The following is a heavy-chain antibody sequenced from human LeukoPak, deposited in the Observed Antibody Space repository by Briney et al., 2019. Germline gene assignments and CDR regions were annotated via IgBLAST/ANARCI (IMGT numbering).Heavy chain of an antibody. CDR3: AKDHRIASSPQGAFDL. CDR1: GFTFRTYG. D-gene: IGHD6-13*01. V-gene: IGHV3-30*02. CDR2: IRSDGNNK. J-gene: IGHJ3*01. Sequence: PGGSLRLSCAASGFTFRTYGMHWVRQAPGKGLEWVAFIRSDGNNKYYAESGKGRFTISRDNFNNTLYLQMNGLKGDDTAMYFCAKDHRIASSPQGAFDLWGQGTMVTVSS.